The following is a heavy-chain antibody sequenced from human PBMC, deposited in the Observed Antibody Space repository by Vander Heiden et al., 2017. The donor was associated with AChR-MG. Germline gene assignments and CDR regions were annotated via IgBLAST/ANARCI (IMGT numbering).Heavy chain of an antibody. D-gene: IGHD4-17*01. CDR1: GFTLSNYF. Sequence: EVQVLESGGGLIQPGGSLRLSCAASGFTLSNYFMTWLRQAPGKGLEWVSSISGSRGNTYYADSVKGRFTISRDDSRNTLYLQMNSLRAEDTAVYYCAKDPNGDYLGAFDTWGQGTMVTVSS. CDR3: AKDPNGDYLGAFDT. J-gene: IGHJ3*02. V-gene: IGHV3-23*01. CDR2: ISGSRGNT.